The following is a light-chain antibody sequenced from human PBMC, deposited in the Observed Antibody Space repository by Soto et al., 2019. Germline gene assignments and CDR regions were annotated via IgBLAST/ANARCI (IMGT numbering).Light chain of an antibody. CDR1: QSVSSN. V-gene: IGKV3D-15*01. Sequence: EIVMTQSPATLSVSPGERATLSCRASQSVSSNLAWYQQIPGQAPRLLIYDASNRATGIPARFNGSGSGTEFTLAISSLQSEDFAVYYCQQRSNWPSGTFGQGTKVDIK. CDR3: QQRSNWPSGT. CDR2: DAS. J-gene: IGKJ1*01.